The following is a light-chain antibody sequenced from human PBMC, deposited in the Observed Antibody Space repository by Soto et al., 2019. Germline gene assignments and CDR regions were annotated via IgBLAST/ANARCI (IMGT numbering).Light chain of an antibody. J-gene: IGLJ1*01. Sequence: SALTQPASVSGSPGQPITISCTGTSSDVGTYNLVSWYQQHPGKAPKLMVYEGTKRPSGVSNRFSGSKSGNTASLTISGLQAEDEADYYCCSYVGSSTYVFGTGTKVTV. CDR3: CSYVGSSTYV. CDR2: EGT. CDR1: SSDVGTYNL. V-gene: IGLV2-23*01.